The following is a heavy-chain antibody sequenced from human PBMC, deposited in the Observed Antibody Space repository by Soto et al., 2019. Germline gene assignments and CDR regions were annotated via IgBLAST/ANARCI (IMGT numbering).Heavy chain of an antibody. Sequence: SLNRSCKTVGGTFSIYASSWGLHDPGQRLEWMGGIIPIFGTANYAQKFQGRVTITADESTSTAYMELSSLRSEDTAVYYCARDQGGSYWSAGFDFWGQGTMVTVSS. J-gene: IGHJ4*02. CDR1: GGTFSIYA. CDR3: ARDQGGSYWSAGFDF. D-gene: IGHD1-26*01. CDR2: IIPIFGTA. V-gene: IGHV1-69*13.